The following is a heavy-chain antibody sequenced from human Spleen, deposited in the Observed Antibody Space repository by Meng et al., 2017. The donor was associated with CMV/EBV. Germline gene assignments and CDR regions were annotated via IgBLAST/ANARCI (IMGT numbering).Heavy chain of an antibody. J-gene: IGHJ6*02. V-gene: IGHV3-33*06. CDR1: GFTFSSYA. D-gene: IGHD6-6*01. CDR2: IWYDGSNK. CDR3: AKDRQHVSYYDYGMDV. Sequence: GGSLRLSCAASGFTFSSYAMSWVRQAPGKGLEWVAVIWYDGSNKYYADSMKGRFTISRDNSKNTLYLQMNSLRDEDTAVYYCAKDRQHVSYYDYGMDVWGQGTTVTVSS.